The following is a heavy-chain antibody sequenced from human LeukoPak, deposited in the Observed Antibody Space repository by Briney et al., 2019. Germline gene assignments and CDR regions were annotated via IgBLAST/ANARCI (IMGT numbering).Heavy chain of an antibody. D-gene: IGHD3-3*01. CDR1: GFTFSSYW. CDR2: IKQDGSEK. V-gene: IGHV3-7*01. Sequence: GGSLRLSCAASGFTFSSYWMSWVRQAPGEGLEWVANIKQDGSEKYYVDSVKGRFTISRDNAKNSLYLQMNSLRAEDTAVYYCASYAVTYYDFWSGYSPRYYFDYWGQGTLVTVSS. J-gene: IGHJ4*02. CDR3: ASYAVTYYDFWSGYSPRYYFDY.